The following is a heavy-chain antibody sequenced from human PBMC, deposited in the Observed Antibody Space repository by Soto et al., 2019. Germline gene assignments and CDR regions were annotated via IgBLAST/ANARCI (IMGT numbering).Heavy chain of an antibody. D-gene: IGHD1-26*01. J-gene: IGHJ6*02. V-gene: IGHV3-33*01. Sequence: VQLAESGGGVVQPGRSLRLSCAASGFTFNTFGVHWVRQAPGEGLEWVAVIRYDGSNNYYADSVKGRFTISRDNSKNTLSLQMNSLRAEDTAVYYCARDASVGASYSGSAYYAMDVWGRGTTVTVSS. CDR3: ARDASVGASYSGSAYYAMDV. CDR1: GFTFNTFG. CDR2: IRYDGSNN.